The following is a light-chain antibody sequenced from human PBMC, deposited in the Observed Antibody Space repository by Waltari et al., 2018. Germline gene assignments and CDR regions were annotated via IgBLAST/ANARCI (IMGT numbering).Light chain of an antibody. Sequence: EIVLTQSPGTLSLSPGERGTLPCRASESVKGNYLVWYQQKPGQAPRVLIYGSSKRATGIPDRFSGSGSGRDFTLTISRLEPEDFAMYYCQHYDGSPYTFGPGTKLEIK. CDR2: GSS. CDR3: QHYDGSPYT. V-gene: IGKV3-20*01. CDR1: ESVKGNY. J-gene: IGKJ3*01.